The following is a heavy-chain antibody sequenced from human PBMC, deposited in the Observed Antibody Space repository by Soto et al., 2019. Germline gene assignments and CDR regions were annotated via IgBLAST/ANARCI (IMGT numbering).Heavy chain of an antibody. Sequence: QVQLVESGGGVVQPGRSLRLSCAASGFTFSSYAMHWVRQAPGKGLEWVAVISYDGSNKYYADSVKGRFTISRDNSKNTLYLQMTSLRAEDTAVYYCARALLEGAFEIWGQGTMVTVSS. CDR1: GFTFSSYA. J-gene: IGHJ3*02. CDR3: ARALLEGAFEI. D-gene: IGHD3-10*01. CDR2: ISYDGSNK. V-gene: IGHV3-30-3*01.